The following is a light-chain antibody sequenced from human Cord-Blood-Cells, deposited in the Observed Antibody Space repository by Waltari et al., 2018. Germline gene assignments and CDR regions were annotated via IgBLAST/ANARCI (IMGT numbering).Light chain of an antibody. CDR1: TGAVTRGYY. CDR3: LLYYGGAYV. V-gene: IGLV7-43*01. J-gene: IGLJ1*01. Sequence: QTVVTQEPSLTVSPGGTVTLTCASRTGAVTRGYYPNWFQQKPGQAPRALIYSTSNEHSGTPARFAGALLGGKAALTLSGVQPEDEAEYDCLLYYGGAYVFGTGTKVTVL. CDR2: STS.